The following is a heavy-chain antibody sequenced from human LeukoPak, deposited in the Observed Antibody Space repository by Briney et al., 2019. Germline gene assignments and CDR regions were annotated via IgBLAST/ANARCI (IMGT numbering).Heavy chain of an antibody. D-gene: IGHD1-26*01. CDR3: ASGRLVGAPDY. CDR1: GFTFSSYW. Sequence: GGSLRLSCAASGFTFSSYWMHWVREPPGKGLVWVSRITSDGSGIGYADSVKGRFSTSRDNAKNTLYLQMNSLRAEDTAVYYCASGRLVGAPDYWGQGTLVTVSS. J-gene: IGHJ4*02. CDR2: ITSDGSGI. V-gene: IGHV3-74*01.